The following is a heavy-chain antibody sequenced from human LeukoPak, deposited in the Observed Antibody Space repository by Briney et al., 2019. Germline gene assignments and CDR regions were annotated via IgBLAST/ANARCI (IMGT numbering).Heavy chain of an antibody. V-gene: IGHV5-51*01. D-gene: IGHD2-2*01. CDR2: IYPGDSDT. CDR3: ARSSTDSSAAFDI. Sequence: GESLKISCKGSGYSFTSYWIGWVRQMPVKGLEWMGIIYPGDSDTRYSPSFQGQVTISADKSISTAYLQWSSLKASDTAMYYCARSSTDSSAAFDIWGQGTMVTVSS. J-gene: IGHJ3*02. CDR1: GYSFTSYW.